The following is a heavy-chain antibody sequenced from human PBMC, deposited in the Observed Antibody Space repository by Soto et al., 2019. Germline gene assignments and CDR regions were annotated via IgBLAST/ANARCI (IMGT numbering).Heavy chain of an antibody. Sequence: ASVKVTCKASGYTFTGYYMHWVRQAPGQGLEWMGWINPNSGGTNYAQKFQGWVTMTRVTSISTAYKELSRLRSDDTAVYYGARGNFDWLPGVFYYYGMYVWGQGTRVTVSS. V-gene: IGHV1-2*04. CDR3: ARGNFDWLPGVFYYYGMYV. CDR1: GYTFTGYY. D-gene: IGHD3-9*01. CDR2: INPNSGGT. J-gene: IGHJ6*02.